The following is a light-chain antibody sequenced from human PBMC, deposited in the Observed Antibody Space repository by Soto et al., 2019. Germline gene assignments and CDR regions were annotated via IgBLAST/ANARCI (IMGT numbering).Light chain of an antibody. CDR3: SSYTSSSNYV. J-gene: IGLJ1*01. CDR2: EVS. CDR1: SSDVGNYNY. Sequence: QSVLTQPASVSGSPGQSITISCTGTSSDVGNYNYVSWYQQHPAKAPKLMIFEVSNRPSGISSRFSGSKSGNTASLTISGLQAEDEADYYCSSYTSSSNYVFGTGTKVPS. V-gene: IGLV2-14*01.